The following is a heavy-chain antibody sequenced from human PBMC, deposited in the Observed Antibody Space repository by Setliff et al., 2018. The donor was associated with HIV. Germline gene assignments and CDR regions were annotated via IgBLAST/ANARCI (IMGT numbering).Heavy chain of an antibody. V-gene: IGHV4-4*09. CDR2: IFASGSS. J-gene: IGHJ4*02. Sequence: SETLSLTCTVSGGSISSYCWNWIRQPPGKGLEWIGYIFASGSSLYNPSLQSRVSISIDTSKNQFSLKLTSVTAADTAVYYCARHLWFYYVAESYGYFDYWGQGSLVTVSS. CDR1: GGSISSYC. D-gene: IGHD3-10*01. CDR3: ARHLWFYYVAESYGYFDY.